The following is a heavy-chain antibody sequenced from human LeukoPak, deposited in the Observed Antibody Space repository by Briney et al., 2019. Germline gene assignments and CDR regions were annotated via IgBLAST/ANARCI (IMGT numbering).Heavy chain of an antibody. V-gene: IGHV4-39*07. CDR2: INHSGST. CDR3: ARGCDSSGYQTDY. CDR1: GGSISSSSYY. Sequence: KPSETLSLTCTVSGGSISSSSYYWSWIRQPPGRGLEWIGEINHSGSTNYNPSLKSRVTISVDTSKNQFSLKLSSVTAADTAVYYCARGCDSSGYQTDYWGQGTLVTVSS. J-gene: IGHJ4*02. D-gene: IGHD3-22*01.